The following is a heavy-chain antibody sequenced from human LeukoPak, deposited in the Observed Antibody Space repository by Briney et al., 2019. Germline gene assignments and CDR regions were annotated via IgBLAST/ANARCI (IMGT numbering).Heavy chain of an antibody. Sequence: GGSLRLPCAASGFTFSSYAMSWVRQAPGKGLEWVSAISGSGGSTYYADSVKGRFTISRDNSKNTLYLQMNSLRAEDTAVYYCAKDSAPQLVPWYWYFDLWGRGTLVTVSS. CDR2: ISGSGGST. CDR1: GFTFSSYA. V-gene: IGHV3-23*01. CDR3: AKDSAPQLVPWYWYFDL. J-gene: IGHJ2*01. D-gene: IGHD6-13*01.